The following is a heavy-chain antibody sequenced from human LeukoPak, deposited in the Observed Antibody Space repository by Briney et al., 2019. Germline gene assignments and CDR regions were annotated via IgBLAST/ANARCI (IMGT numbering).Heavy chain of an antibody. J-gene: IGHJ3*02. V-gene: IGHV3-7*01. D-gene: IGHD2-15*01. CDR3: ARHRSGGSQDDAFDI. Sequence: GGSLRLSCAASEFTFSTYWMTWVRQAPGKGLEWVADKKQDGSEKYYVDSVKGRFTISRQNAKNSLFLQMNSLRAEDTAVYYCARHRSGGSQDDAFDIWGQGTLVTVSS. CDR2: KKQDGSEK. CDR1: EFTFSTYW.